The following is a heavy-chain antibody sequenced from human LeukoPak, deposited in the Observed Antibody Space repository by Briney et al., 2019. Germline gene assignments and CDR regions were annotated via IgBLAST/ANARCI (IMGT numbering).Heavy chain of an antibody. J-gene: IGHJ3*02. CDR1: GGSISSYY. CDR2: IYYSGST. V-gene: IGHV4-59*01. D-gene: IGHD5-24*01. CDR3: ARGGHVEMATMLAFDI. Sequence: SETLSLTCTVSGGSISSYYWSWIRQPPGKGLEWIGYIYYSGSTNYNPSLKSRVTISVDTSKNQFSLKLSSVTAADTAVYYCARGGHVEMATMLAFDIWGQGTMVTVSS.